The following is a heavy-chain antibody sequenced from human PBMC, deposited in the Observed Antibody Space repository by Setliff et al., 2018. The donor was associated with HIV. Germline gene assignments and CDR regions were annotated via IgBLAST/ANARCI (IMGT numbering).Heavy chain of an antibody. Sequence: ASVKVSCKASGYTFKTYGISWVRQAPGHGLEWMGWISPYNGHTNYAQNFQGRVTMTTDELMTTAYLELSSLRAEDTAVYYCAKKTAAYTSGSWLHYWGQGTLVTVSS. CDR1: GYTFKTYG. V-gene: IGHV1-18*01. CDR2: ISPYNGHT. D-gene: IGHD3-10*01. CDR3: AKKTAAYTSGSWLHY. J-gene: IGHJ4*02.